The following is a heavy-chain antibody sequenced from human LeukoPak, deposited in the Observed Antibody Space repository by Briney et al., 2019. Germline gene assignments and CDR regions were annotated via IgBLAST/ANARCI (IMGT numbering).Heavy chain of an antibody. CDR1: GDSISSYY. CDR2: IYYSGST. D-gene: IGHD6-6*01. Sequence: SETLSLTCTGSGDSISSYYWSWIRQPPGKGLEWIGYIYYSGSTNYNPSLKSRVTISVDTSKNQFSLKLSSVTAADTAVYYCARERSSSFLDYWGQGTLVTVSS. J-gene: IGHJ4*02. V-gene: IGHV4-59*01. CDR3: ARERSSSFLDY.